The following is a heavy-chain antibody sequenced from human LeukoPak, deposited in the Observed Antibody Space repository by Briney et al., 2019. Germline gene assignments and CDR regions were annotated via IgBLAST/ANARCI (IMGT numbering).Heavy chain of an antibody. V-gene: IGHV4-59*01. CDR2: IYYSGST. Sequence: SETLSLTCTVSGGSISSYYWSWIRQPPGKGLEWIGYIYYSGSTNYNPSLKSRVTISVDTSKNQFSLKLSSVTAADTAVYYWARESRLGFDYWGQGTLVTVSS. CDR1: GGSISSYY. J-gene: IGHJ4*02. CDR3: ARESRLGFDY. D-gene: IGHD4-11*01.